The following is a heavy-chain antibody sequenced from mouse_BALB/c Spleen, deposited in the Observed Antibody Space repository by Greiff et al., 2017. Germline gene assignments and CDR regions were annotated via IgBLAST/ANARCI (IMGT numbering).Heavy chain of an antibody. V-gene: IGHV1-26*01. J-gene: IGHJ3*01. CDR3: ARNYDYEGPWLAY. CDR1: GYSFTGYY. Sequence: VQLKESGPDLVKPGASVKISCKASGYSFTGYYMHWVQQSHGKSLEWIGRVNPNNGGTSYNQKFKGKAILTVDKSSSTAYMELRSLTSEDSAVYYCARNYDYEGPWLAYWGQGTLVTVSA. D-gene: IGHD2-4*01. CDR2: VNPNNGGT.